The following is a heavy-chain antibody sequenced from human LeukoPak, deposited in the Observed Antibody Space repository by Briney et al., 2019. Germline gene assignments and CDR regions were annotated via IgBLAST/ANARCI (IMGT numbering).Heavy chain of an antibody. V-gene: IGHV4-59*12. CDR2: IYYSGST. Sequence: PSETLSLTCTVSGGSISSYYWSWIRQPPGKGLEWIGYIYYSGSTNYNPSLKSRVTISVDTSKNQFSLKLSSVTAADTAVYYCARGHQEGYYYYYGMDVWGQGTTVTVSS. CDR1: GGSISSYY. J-gene: IGHJ6*02. CDR3: ARGHQEGYYYYYGMDV.